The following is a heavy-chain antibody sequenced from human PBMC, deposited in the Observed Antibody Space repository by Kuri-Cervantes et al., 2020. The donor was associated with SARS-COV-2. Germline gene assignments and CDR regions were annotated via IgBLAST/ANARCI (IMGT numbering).Heavy chain of an antibody. CDR3: ARSPSNGDYDGWFDY. Sequence: ASVKVSCKASGYTFTSYYMHWVRQAPGQGLEWMGIINPSGGSTSYAQKFQGRDTMTRDTSTSTVYMELSSLRSEDTAVYYCARSPSNGDYDGWFDYWGQGTLVTVSS. CDR2: INPSGGST. V-gene: IGHV1-46*01. D-gene: IGHD4-17*01. CDR1: GYTFTSYY. J-gene: IGHJ4*02.